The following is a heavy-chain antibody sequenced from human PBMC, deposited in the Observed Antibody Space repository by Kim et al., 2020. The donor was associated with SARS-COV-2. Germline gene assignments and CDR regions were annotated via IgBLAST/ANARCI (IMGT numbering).Heavy chain of an antibody. Sequence: GGSLRLSCAASGFTFSSYSMNWVRQAPGKGLEWVSSISSSSSYIYYADSVKGRFTISRDNAKNSLYLQMNSLRAEDTAVYYCARGRGSGAPFDYWGQGTLVTVSS. D-gene: IGHD1-26*01. J-gene: IGHJ4*02. V-gene: IGHV3-21*01. CDR3: ARGRGSGAPFDY. CDR2: ISSSSSYI. CDR1: GFTFSSYS.